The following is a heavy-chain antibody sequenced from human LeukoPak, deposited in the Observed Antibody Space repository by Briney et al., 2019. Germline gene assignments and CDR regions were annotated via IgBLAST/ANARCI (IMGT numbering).Heavy chain of an antibody. J-gene: IGHJ6*02. D-gene: IGHD2-2*01. V-gene: IGHV3-11*01. CDR1: GFTFSDYY. Sequence: EGSLRLSCAASGFTFSDYYMSWIRQAPGKGLEWVSYISSSGSTIYYAESVKGRFTISRDNAKNSLYLQMNSLRAEDTALYHCARVGYCSSTSCPRGRYYYYGKDVWGQGTTVTVSS. CDR3: ARVGYCSSTSCPRGRYYYYGKDV. CDR2: ISSSGSTI.